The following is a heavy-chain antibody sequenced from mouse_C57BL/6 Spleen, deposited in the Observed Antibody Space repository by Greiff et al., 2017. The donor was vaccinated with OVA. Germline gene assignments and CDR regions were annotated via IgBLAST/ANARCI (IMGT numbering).Heavy chain of an antibody. CDR1: GYSITSGYY. J-gene: IGHJ2*01. V-gene: IGHV3-6*01. CDR3: ASLAGYYFDY. CDR2: LSYDGSN. Sequence: VQLKESGPGLVKPSQSLSLTCSVTGYSITSGYYWYWIRQFPGNNLEWMGYLSYDGSNNYNPSLKNRISITRDTSKNQFFLKLNSVTTEDTATYYCASLAGYYFDYWGQGTTLTVSS.